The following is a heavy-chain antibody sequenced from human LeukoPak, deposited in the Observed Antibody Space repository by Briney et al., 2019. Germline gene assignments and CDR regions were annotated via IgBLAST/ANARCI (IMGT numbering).Heavy chain of an antibody. D-gene: IGHD5-18*01. CDR2: IYIGGDT. Sequence: GGSLRLSCAASGFTVNNNYMSWVRQAPGKGLEWVSVIYIGGDTYYADSVKGRITISRDNSKNTVYLQMNSLRGEDTAVYYCARDSTWIQDFWGQGTLVTVSS. V-gene: IGHV3-53*05. CDR3: ARDSTWIQDF. CDR1: GFTVNNNY. J-gene: IGHJ4*02.